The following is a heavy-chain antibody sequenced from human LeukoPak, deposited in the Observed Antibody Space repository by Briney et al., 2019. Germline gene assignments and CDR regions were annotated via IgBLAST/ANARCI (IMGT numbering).Heavy chain of an antibody. V-gene: IGHV3-30-3*01. J-gene: IGHJ6*02. CDR1: GFTFSSYA. CDR2: ISYDGSNK. CDR3: ARDRGRDGYPGTYYYYGMDV. D-gene: IGHD5-24*01. Sequence: PGGSLRLSCAASGFTFSSYAMHWVRQAPGKGLEWVAVISYDGSNKYYADSVKGRFTISRDNSKNTLYLQMNSLRAEDTAVYYCARDRGRDGYPGTYYYYGMDVWGQGTTVTVSS.